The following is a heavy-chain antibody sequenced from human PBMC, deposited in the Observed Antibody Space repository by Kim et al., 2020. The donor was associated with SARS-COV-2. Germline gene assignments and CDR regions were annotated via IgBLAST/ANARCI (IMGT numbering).Heavy chain of an antibody. CDR3: VRGSSWAPSGVY. D-gene: IGHD6-13*01. J-gene: IGHJ4*02. Sequence: NYNPSLKSRVTISVDTSKNQFSLKLSSVTAADTAVYYCVRGSSWAPSGVYWGQGTLVTVSS. V-gene: IGHV4-59*09.